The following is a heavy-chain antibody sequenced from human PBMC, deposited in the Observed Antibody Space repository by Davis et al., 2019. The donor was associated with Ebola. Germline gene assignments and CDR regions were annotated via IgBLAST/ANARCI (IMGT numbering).Heavy chain of an antibody. Sequence: GESLKISCAASGFTFSKYSMNWVRQAPGQGPEWVANIKPDGSDKYYVDSVKGRFTISRDNAKNSLYLQMNSLRAEDTAVYYCAREGTLQDYYYVMDVWGKGTTVTVSS. CDR2: IKPDGSDK. V-gene: IGHV3-7*03. CDR1: GFTFSKYS. D-gene: IGHD2/OR15-2a*01. J-gene: IGHJ6*04. CDR3: AREGTLQDYYYVMDV.